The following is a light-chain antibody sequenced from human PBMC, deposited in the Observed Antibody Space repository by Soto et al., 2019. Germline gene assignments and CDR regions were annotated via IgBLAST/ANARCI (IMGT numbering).Light chain of an antibody. J-gene: IGLJ2*01. CDR2: DDD. Sequence: QSVLTQPPSVSAAPGEKVTISCSGSTSNIGSHYVSWYQQFPRTAPKLLIYDDDRRPSGMPDRFSGPKSGTSATLGITGLQTGDEADYYCATWDSSLNVVLFGGGTKLTVL. CDR3: ATWDSSLNVVL. CDR1: TSNIGSHY. V-gene: IGLV1-51*01.